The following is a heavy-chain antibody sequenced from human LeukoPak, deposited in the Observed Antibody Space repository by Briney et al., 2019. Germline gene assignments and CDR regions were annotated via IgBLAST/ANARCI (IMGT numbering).Heavy chain of an antibody. J-gene: IGHJ5*02. D-gene: IGHD2-2*01. Sequence: GGSLRLSCAASGFTFSSYWMSWVRQAPGKGLEWVANIKQDGSEKYYVDSVKGRFTISRDNAKNSLYLQMNSLRAEDTAVYYCARDDCSSISCYHNWFDPWGEGTLVTVS. CDR3: ARDDCSSISCYHNWFDP. CDR2: IKQDGSEK. V-gene: IGHV3-7*01. CDR1: GFTFSSYW.